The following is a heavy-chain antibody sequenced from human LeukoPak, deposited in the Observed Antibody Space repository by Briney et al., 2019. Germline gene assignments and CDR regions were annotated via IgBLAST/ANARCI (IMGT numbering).Heavy chain of an antibody. J-gene: IGHJ4*02. CDR2: HSRSGSA. CDR1: GASINSDTYY. V-gene: IGHV4-39*07. CDR3: ARYQTGTMFAV. D-gene: IGHD1/OR15-1a*01. Sequence: SETLSLTCTVSGASINSDTYYWGWIRQPPGKGLEWIGTHSRSGSAYYNPPLRSRITMSLDTSENQLSLKLYSVTAADTAIYYCARYQTGTMFAVWGQGTLVTISS.